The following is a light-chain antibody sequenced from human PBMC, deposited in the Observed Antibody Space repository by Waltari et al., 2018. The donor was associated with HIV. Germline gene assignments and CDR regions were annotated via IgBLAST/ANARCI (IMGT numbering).Light chain of an antibody. J-gene: IGLJ2*01. CDR2: GVH. CDR1: SSDVGGSNY. Sequence: QSALTQPPSASGSPGQSVTISCTGTSSDVGGSNYVSWYQQHPGKAPNLMIYGVHRRPSGVPDRFSVSKSGNTASLTVSVLQTEDDADYYCSSYAGRNTLVFGGGTKLTVL. CDR3: SSYAGRNTLV. V-gene: IGLV2-8*01.